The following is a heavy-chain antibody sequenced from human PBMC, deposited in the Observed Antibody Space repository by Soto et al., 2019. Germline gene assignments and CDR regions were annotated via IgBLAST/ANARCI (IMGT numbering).Heavy chain of an antibody. Sequence: QVQLQESGPGLVKPSQTLSRTCTVPGGYISSGGYYWSWIRQHPGKGLEWIGYIYYSGSTYYNPSLKSRVTISVDTSKNQFSLKLSSVTAADTAVYYCARGGRRSPGMDVWGQGTTVTVSS. CDR1: GGYISSGGYY. CDR2: IYYSGST. V-gene: IGHV4-31*03. J-gene: IGHJ6*02. CDR3: ARGGRRSPGMDV.